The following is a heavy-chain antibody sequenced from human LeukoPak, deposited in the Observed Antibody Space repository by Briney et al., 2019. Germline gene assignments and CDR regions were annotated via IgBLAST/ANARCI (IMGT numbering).Heavy chain of an antibody. CDR2: IYYSGST. D-gene: IGHD4-17*01. CDR1: GGSISSGGYY. V-gene: IGHV4-30-4*01. Sequence: SETLSLTCTVSGGSISSGGYYWSWIRQPQGEGLEWIGYIYYSGSTYYHPSLKSRVTISLDTSKIQFSLKLSSVTAADTAVYYCARVTTVTTSFHFDYWGQGTLVTVSS. CDR3: ARVTTVTTSFHFDY. J-gene: IGHJ4*02.